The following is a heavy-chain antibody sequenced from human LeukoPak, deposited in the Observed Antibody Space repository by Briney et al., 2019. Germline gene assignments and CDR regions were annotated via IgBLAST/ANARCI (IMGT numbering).Heavy chain of an antibody. D-gene: IGHD3-9*01. J-gene: IGHJ5*02. V-gene: IGHV4-34*01. Sequence: PSETLSLTCAVYGGSFSGYYWSWIRQPPGKGLEWIGEINHSGSTNYNPSLKSRVTISVDTSKNQFSLKLSSVTAADTAVYYCARRGLRYRIFWFDPWGQGTLVTVSS. CDR3: ARRGLRYRIFWFDP. CDR1: GGSFSGYY. CDR2: INHSGST.